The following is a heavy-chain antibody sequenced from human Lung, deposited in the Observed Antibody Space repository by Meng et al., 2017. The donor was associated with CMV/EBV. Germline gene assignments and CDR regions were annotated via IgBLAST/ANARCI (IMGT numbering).Heavy chain of an antibody. Sequence: GGSXRLSCEASGFRFSNNWMSWVRQAPGKGLEWVANINQGGNEKYHVDSVRGRFTISRDNGNKSLSLQMNSLRVEDTALYYCATTSNGFFYSWGQGALVTVSS. J-gene: IGHJ4*02. CDR2: INQGGNEK. CDR3: ATTSNGFFYS. V-gene: IGHV3-7*01. CDR1: GFRFSNNW. D-gene: IGHD2-2*01.